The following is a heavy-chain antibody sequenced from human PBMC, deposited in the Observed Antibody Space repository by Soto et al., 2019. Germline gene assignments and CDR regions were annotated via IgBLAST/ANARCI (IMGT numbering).Heavy chain of an antibody. J-gene: IGHJ5*02. CDR2: ISPDGSDI. Sequence: GGSLRLSCAASGFTFSSYGMHWVRQGPGKGLAWVAVISPDGSDIYYADSVKGRFTISRDNSKNTVYLQMNSVRVEDTAVYYCAKDLNYYGSGSPFDPWGQGTLVTVS. CDR3: AKDLNYYGSGSPFDP. CDR1: GFTFSSYG. D-gene: IGHD3-10*01. V-gene: IGHV3-30*18.